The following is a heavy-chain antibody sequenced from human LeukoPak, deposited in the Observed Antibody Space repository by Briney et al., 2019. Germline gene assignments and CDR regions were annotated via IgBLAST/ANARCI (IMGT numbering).Heavy chain of an antibody. V-gene: IGHV3-23*01. J-gene: IGHJ4*02. CDR1: GFTFTSYA. CDR3: AKDGFYYGSGTYYTPTFDY. D-gene: IGHD3-10*01. Sequence: GGSLRLSCAASGFTFTSYAMSWVRQAPGKGLEWVSSIGGSGGSTYYSDSVRGRFTISRDNSKNTLYLQMNSLRAEVTAVYYCAKDGFYYGSGTYYTPTFDYWGQGTLVTVSS. CDR2: IGGSGGST.